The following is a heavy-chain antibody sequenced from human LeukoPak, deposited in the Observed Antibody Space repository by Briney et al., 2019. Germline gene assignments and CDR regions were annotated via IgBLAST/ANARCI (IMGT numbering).Heavy chain of an antibody. D-gene: IGHD5-18*01. CDR3: ARDARGYSYAGGMDV. Sequence: SETLSLTCTVSGGSISSYYWSWIRQHPGKGLEWIGYIYYSGSTNYNPSLKSRVTISVDTSKNQFSLKLSSVTAADTAVYYCARDARGYSYAGGMDVWGQGTTVTVSS. V-gene: IGHV4-59*01. J-gene: IGHJ6*02. CDR1: GGSISSYY. CDR2: IYYSGST.